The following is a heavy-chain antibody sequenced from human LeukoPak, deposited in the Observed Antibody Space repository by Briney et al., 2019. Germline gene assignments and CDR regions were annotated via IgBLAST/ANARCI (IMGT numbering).Heavy chain of an antibody. D-gene: IGHD2-2*01. CDR2: STHSGRT. J-gene: IGHJ4*02. CDR1: GGSFSGHY. CDR3: ARGRTGAAALDF. V-gene: IGHV4-34*01. Sequence: SETLSLTCAVYGGSFSGHYWTWIRQAPAKGLEWIGESTHSGRTNYNPSLKSRVTLSVDTSKNQFSLKLTSMTAADTAVYHCARGRTGAAALDFWGPGTLVTVSS.